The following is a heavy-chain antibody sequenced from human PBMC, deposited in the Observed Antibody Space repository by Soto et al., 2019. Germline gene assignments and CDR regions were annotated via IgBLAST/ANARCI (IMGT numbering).Heavy chain of an antibody. CDR3: AKEVSLGSTVDLGY. V-gene: IGHV3-23*01. CDR2: ISGSGGST. J-gene: IGHJ4*02. Sequence: GGSLRLSCAVSGFTFSIFAMSWVRQSPGKGLEWVSTISGSGGSTYCADAVKGRFTISRDNSMGTLYLQMKSLRVEDTAIYYCAKEVSLGSTVDLGYWGQGALVTVSS. CDR1: GFTFSIFA. D-gene: IGHD7-27*01.